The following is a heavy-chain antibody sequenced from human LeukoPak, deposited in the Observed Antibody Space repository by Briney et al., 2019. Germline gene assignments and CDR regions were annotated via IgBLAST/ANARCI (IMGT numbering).Heavy chain of an antibody. D-gene: IGHD3-16*01. Sequence: XXXXGKXLEWVASINHNGNVNYYVDSVKGRFTISRDNAKNSLYLQMSNLRAEDTAVYFCARGGGLDVWGQGATVTVSS. V-gene: IGHV3-7*03. J-gene: IGHJ6*02. CDR3: ARGGGLDV. CDR2: INHNGNVN.